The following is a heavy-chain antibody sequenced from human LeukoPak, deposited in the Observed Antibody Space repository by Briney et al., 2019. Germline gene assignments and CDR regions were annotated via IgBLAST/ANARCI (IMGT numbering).Heavy chain of an antibody. Sequence: GGSLRLSCAASGFTFSSYAMSWVRQAPGKGLEWVSAISGSGGSTYYADSVKGRFTISRDNSKNTLYLQMNSLRAEDTAVYYCAKGIGRVVANPVDYWGQGTLVTVSS. CDR2: ISGSGGST. CDR3: AKGIGRVVANPVDY. J-gene: IGHJ4*02. D-gene: IGHD2-15*01. CDR1: GFTFSSYA. V-gene: IGHV3-23*01.